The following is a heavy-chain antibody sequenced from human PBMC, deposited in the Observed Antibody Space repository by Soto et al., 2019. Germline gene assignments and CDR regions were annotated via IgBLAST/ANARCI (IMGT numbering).Heavy chain of an antibody. CDR1: GFTVSNYW. J-gene: IGHJ4*01. CDR3: TADPDSYGFSYFDY. D-gene: IGHD5-18*01. Sequence: LRLSCAASGFTVSNYWMHWVRQAPGRGLVWVSRISGDGSRTTYADSVKGRFTISRDNAKNTLYLQMNSLRAEDTAMYHCTADPDSYGFSYFDYWGHGALVTVSS. V-gene: IGHV3-74*03. CDR2: ISGDGSRT.